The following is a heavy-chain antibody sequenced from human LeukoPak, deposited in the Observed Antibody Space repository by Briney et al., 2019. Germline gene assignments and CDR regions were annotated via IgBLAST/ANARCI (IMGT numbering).Heavy chain of an antibody. CDR1: GGSISSGGYY. D-gene: IGHD3-3*01. CDR2: IYYSGST. J-gene: IGHJ4*02. Sequence: SSETLSLTCTVSGGSISSGGYYWSWIRQHPGKGLEWIGYIYYSGSTYYNPSLKSRVTISVDTSKNQFSLKLSSVTAADTAVYYCARETIFGVVTLSYYFDYWGQGTLVTVSS. V-gene: IGHV4-30-4*08. CDR3: ARETIFGVVTLSYYFDY.